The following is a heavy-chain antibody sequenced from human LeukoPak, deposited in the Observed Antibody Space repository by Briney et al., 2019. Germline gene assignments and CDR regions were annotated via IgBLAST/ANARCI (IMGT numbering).Heavy chain of an antibody. Sequence: KPSETLSLTCTVSGGSISSYYWSWIRQPAGKGLEWIGRIYTSGSTNYNPSLKSRVTMSVDMSKNQFSLKLSSVTAADTAAYYCARDTYGSGSYTWIYWGQGTLVTVSS. J-gene: IGHJ4*02. CDR2: IYTSGST. V-gene: IGHV4-4*07. CDR3: ARDTYGSGSYTWIY. D-gene: IGHD3-10*01. CDR1: GGSISSYY.